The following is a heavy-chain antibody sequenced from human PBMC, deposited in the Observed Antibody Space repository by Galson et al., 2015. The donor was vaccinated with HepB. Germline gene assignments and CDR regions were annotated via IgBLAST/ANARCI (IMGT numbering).Heavy chain of an antibody. Sequence: TLSLTCTVSRGSIGSGSYYWSWIRQPAGQRLAWIGRIYLRGSTNYNPSLKSRVTMSVDTSKNQFSLKLRSVPAADTAVYYCAREGDGDYGGYDAFDIWGQGTKVAVSS. CDR3: AREGDGDYGGYDAFDI. CDR2: IYLRGST. J-gene: IGHJ3*02. D-gene: IGHD4-23*01. V-gene: IGHV4-61*02. CDR1: RGSIGSGSYY.